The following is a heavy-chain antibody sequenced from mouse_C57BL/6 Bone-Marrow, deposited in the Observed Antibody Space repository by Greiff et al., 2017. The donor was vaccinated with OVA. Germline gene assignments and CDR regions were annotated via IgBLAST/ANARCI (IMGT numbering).Heavy chain of an antibody. V-gene: IGHV1-55*01. CDR2: IYPGSGST. D-gene: IGHD1-1*01. J-gene: IGHJ2*01. Sequence: VQLQQPGAELVKPGASVKMSCKASGYTFTSYWITWVKQRPGQGLEWIGDIYPGSGSTNYNEKFKSKATLTVDTSSSTAYMQLSSLTSEDSAVYYCARWDYYGSNFDYWGQGTTLTVSS. CDR3: ARWDYYGSNFDY. CDR1: GYTFTSYW.